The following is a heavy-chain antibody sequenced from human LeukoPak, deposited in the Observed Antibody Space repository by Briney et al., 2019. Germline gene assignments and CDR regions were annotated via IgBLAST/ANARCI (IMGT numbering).Heavy chain of an antibody. J-gene: IGHJ6*02. CDR3: ARDRDTAIALGGMDV. V-gene: IGHV3-30*04. Sequence: GGSLTLSCAASGFTFSSYAMHWVRQAPGKGLEWVAVISYDGSNKYYADSVKGRFTISRDNSKNTLYLQMNSLRAEDTAVYYCARDRDTAIALGGMDVWGQGTTVTVSS. CDR1: GFTFSSYA. D-gene: IGHD5-18*01. CDR2: ISYDGSNK.